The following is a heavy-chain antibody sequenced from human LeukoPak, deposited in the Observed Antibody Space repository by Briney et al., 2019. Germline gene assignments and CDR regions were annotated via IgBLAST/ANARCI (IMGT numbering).Heavy chain of an antibody. CDR2: ISYDGSNK. J-gene: IGHJ4*02. CDR1: GFTFSSYA. Sequence: GRSLRLSCAASGFTFSSYAMHWVRQAPGKGLEWVAVISYDGSNKYYADSVKGRFTISRDNSKNTLYLQMTSLRAEDTAVYYCASLRSGYPFDYWGQGTLVTVSS. CDR3: ASLRSGYPFDY. V-gene: IGHV3-30-3*01. D-gene: IGHD5-12*01.